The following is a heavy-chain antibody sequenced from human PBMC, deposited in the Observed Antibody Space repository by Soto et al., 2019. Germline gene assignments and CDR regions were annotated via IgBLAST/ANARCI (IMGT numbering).Heavy chain of an antibody. V-gene: IGHV1-8*01. CDR2: MNPNSGNT. D-gene: IGHD3-22*01. J-gene: IGHJ4*02. CDR3: PRADYYDRSGYFLPYGY. CDR1: GYTFTSYD. Sequence: QVQLVQSGAEVKKPGASVKVSCKASGYTFTSYDINWVREATGQGLEWMGWMNPNSGNTGYAQKFQGRVTMTRNTSISTAYMELSSLRSEDSAVYYCPRADYYDRSGYFLPYGYWGQGTLVTVSS.